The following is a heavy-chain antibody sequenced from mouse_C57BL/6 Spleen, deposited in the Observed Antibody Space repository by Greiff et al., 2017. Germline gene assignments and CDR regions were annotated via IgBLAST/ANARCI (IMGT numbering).Heavy chain of an antibody. CDR3: ARYYDSSYYFDY. CDR2: IYPGDGDT. J-gene: IGHJ2*01. D-gene: IGHD2-4*01. CDR1: GYAFSSYW. Sequence: VMLVESGAELVKPGASVKISCKASGYAFSSYWMNWVKQRPGKGLEWIGQIYPGDGDTNYNGKFKGKATLTADKSSSTAYMQLSSLTSEDSAVYFCARYYDSSYYFDYWGQGTTLTVSS. V-gene: IGHV1-80*01.